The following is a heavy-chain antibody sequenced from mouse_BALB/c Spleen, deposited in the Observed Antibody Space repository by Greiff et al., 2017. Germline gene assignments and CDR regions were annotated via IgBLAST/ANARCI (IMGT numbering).Heavy chain of an antibody. J-gene: IGHJ2*01. D-gene: IGHD4-1*01. Sequence: VQLKQSGGGLVKPGGSLKLSCAASGFAFSSYDMSWVRQTPEKRLEWVAYISSGGGSTYYPDTVKGRFTISRDNAKNTLYLQMSSLKSEDTAMYYCARDWEYYFDYWGQGTTLTVSS. V-gene: IGHV5-12-1*01. CDR1: GFAFSSYD. CDR2: ISSGGGST. CDR3: ARDWEYYFDY.